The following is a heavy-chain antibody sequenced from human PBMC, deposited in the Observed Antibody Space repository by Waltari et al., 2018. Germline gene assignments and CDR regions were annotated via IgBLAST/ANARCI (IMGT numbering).Heavy chain of an antibody. V-gene: IGHV1-69*14. CDR2: IIPIFGTA. J-gene: IGHJ3*02. CDR1: AGTFSSYA. CDR3: ARGPRAVAVSDAFDI. Sequence: QVQLVQSGAEVKKPRSSVTVSCKASAGTFSSYAISWVRQPPGQGLEWMGGIIPIFGTANYAQKFQGRVTITADKATSTAYMELSSLRSEDTAVYYCARGPRAVAVSDAFDIWGQGTMVTVSS. D-gene: IGHD6-19*01.